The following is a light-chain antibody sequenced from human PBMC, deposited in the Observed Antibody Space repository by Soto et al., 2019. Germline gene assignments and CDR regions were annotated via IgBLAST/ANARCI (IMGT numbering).Light chain of an antibody. CDR3: QEYKTGPGYN. CDR2: KTS. V-gene: IGKV1-5*03. Sequence: DLQMTQSPSTLSASVGDRVTITCRASQSFGRWLAWYQQKPGKAPEHLIYKTSTLERGVPSRFSGSGSGTEFSLTISSLQPDDFATYYCQEYKTGPGYNFGQGTRLEIK. CDR1: QSFGRW. J-gene: IGKJ2*01.